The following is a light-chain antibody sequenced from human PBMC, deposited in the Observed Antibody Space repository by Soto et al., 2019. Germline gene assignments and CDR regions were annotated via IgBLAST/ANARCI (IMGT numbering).Light chain of an antibody. V-gene: IGLV1-44*01. CDR1: RSNIGTKT. J-gene: IGLJ3*02. CDR2: DNN. CDR3: ATWDDSVKGWV. Sequence: QPVLIQPPSVSGTPGQRVTITCSGSRSNIGTKTVNWYQKLPGSAPKLLIYDNNQRPSGVPDRFSGSKSCTSASLAISGLQSEDEADYYCATWDDSVKGWVFGGGTKLTVL.